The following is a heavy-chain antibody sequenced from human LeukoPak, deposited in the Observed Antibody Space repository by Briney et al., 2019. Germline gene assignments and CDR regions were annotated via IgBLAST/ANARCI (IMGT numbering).Heavy chain of an antibody. J-gene: IGHJ4*02. CDR1: GFTFSSYS. Sequence: GGSLRLSCAASGFTFSSYSMNWVRQAPGKGLEWVSSITSSSSSMYSADSVKGRLTISRDNAKNSLYLQMNSLRAEDTAVYYCARDLAWGGYWGQGTLVTVSS. CDR3: ARDLAWGGY. D-gene: IGHD7-27*01. V-gene: IGHV3-21*01. CDR2: ITSSSSSM.